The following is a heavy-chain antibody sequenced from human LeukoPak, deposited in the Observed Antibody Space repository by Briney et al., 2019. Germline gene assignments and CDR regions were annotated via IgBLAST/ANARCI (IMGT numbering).Heavy chain of an antibody. D-gene: IGHD3-22*01. J-gene: IGHJ4*02. CDR2: ISSNGGST. Sequence: GGSLTLSCSASGYTFSSYAMHWVRQAPGKGLEYVSAISSNGGSTYYADSVKGRFTISRDNSKNTLYPQMSSLRAEDTAVYYCVKEYYDSSGYLDYWGQGTLVTVSS. CDR3: VKEYYDSSGYLDY. V-gene: IGHV3-64D*06. CDR1: GYTFSSYA.